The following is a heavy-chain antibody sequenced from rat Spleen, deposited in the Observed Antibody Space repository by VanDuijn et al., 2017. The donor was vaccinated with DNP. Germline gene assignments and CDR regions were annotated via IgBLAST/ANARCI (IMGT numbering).Heavy chain of an antibody. CDR2: ISYSGST. J-gene: IGHJ1*01. V-gene: IGHV3-1*01. CDR1: GYSITSDY. CDR3: ARGLNYGGYNYYWYFDF. D-gene: IGHD1-11*01. Sequence: EVQLQESGPGLVKPSQSLSLTCSVTGYSITSDYWGWIRKFPGNKMEWMAYISYSGSTNYNPSLKSRMSISRDTSKNQFFLQLNSVTTEDTATYYCARGLNYGGYNYYWYFDFWGPGTMVTVSS.